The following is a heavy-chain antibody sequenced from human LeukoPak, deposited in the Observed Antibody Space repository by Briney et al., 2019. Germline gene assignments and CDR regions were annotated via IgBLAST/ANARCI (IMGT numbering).Heavy chain of an antibody. CDR3: ARDCSSTSCYLHLLAVHGRGWFDP. Sequence: GGSLRLSCAASGFTFSDYYTSWIRQAPGKGLEWVSYISSSGSTIYYADSVKGRFTISRDNAKNSLYLQMNSLRAEDTAVYYCARDCSSTSCYLHLLAVHGRGWFDPWGQGTLVTVSS. CDR2: ISSSGSTI. D-gene: IGHD2-2*01. CDR1: GFTFSDYY. V-gene: IGHV3-11*01. J-gene: IGHJ5*02.